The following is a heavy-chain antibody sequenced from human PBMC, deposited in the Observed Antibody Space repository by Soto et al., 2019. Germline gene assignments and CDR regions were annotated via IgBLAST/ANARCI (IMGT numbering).Heavy chain of an antibody. CDR3: AKDRGVVGTYGLDX. Sequence: PGGSLRLSCATSGLTFSRFAMSWVRQAPGKGLEWVSSISCSTTSTFYADSVKVRVTISIDNSKKTLYLQMNSLMADDTAIYYCAKDRGVVGTYGLDXWGQGTTVTVS. V-gene: IGHV3-23*01. CDR2: ISCSTTST. CDR1: GLTFSRFA. D-gene: IGHD2-15*01. J-gene: IGHJ6*02.